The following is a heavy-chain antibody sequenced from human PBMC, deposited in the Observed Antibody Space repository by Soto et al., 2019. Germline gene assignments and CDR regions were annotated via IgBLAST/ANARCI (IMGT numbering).Heavy chain of an antibody. Sequence: VGSLRLSCAASGFNFSDDGMHWVRQAPGKGLEWVAGIWYEGSDKYYADSAKGQCTISIDNSKTTLYLQIDSVRAEDAAADYYARDSLSYRTSAKGLFEPGGKGNLAPVSS. CDR2: IWYEGSDK. D-gene: IGHD1-7*01. CDR1: GFNFSDDG. J-gene: IGHJ5*02. V-gene: IGHV3-33*01. CDR3: ARDSLSYRTSAKGLFEP.